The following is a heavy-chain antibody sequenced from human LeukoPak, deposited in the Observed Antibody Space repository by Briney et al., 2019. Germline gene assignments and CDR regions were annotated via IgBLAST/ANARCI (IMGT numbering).Heavy chain of an antibody. J-gene: IGHJ5*02. D-gene: IGHD3-3*01. CDR3: ARGNSHNYDFWSGYYSFGTVGVSSWFDP. Sequence: GGSLRLSCAASGFTFSSYSMNWVRQAPGKGLEWVSSISSSSSYIYYADSVKGRFTISRDNAKNSLYLQMNSLRAEDTAVYYCARGNSHNYDFWSGYYSFGTVGVSSWFDPWGQGTLVTVSS. V-gene: IGHV3-21*01. CDR2: ISSSSSYI. CDR1: GFTFSSYS.